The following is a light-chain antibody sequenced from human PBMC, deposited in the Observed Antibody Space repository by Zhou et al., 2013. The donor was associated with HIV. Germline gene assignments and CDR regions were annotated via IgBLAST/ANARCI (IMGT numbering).Light chain of an antibody. CDR2: LGS. CDR3: MQVLQAPFT. J-gene: IGKJ3*01. Sequence: DIVMTQAPLYLPVTPGESASISCRSTQSLRHSNGYDYLDWYLQKSGQSPHLLVYLGSTRASGVPDRFSGSGSGTNFTLNISRVEAEDVGIYYCMQVLQAPFTFGPGTTVDVK. V-gene: IGKV2-28*01. CDR1: QSLRHSNGYDY.